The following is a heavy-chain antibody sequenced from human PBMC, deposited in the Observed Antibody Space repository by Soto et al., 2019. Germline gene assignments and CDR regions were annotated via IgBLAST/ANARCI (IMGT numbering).Heavy chain of an antibody. Sequence: PGESLRPSCIASGFTFSSYNMHWGRQAPGEGLEWVAVIPFDGANTFYADSVKGRFTISRDISRDTLYLQMSSLRDQDTAMYFCAREGYNRGGFDYWGQGTQVTVSS. CDR3: AREGYNRGGFDY. D-gene: IGHD3-10*01. J-gene: IGHJ4*02. CDR1: GFTFSSYN. CDR2: IPFDGANT. V-gene: IGHV3-30-3*01.